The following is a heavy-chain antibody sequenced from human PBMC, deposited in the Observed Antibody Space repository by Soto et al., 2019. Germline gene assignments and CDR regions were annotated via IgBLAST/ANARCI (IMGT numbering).Heavy chain of an antibody. CDR3: AKGGLLPRANRWF. CDR1: GFTFRNYP. J-gene: IGHJ4*02. D-gene: IGHD2-2*01. V-gene: IGHV3-23*01. CDR2: ISGSGVDT. Sequence: LRLSCAASGFTFRNYPMTWVRQAPGKGLDWVSTISGSGVDTYYPDSVKGRVTTSRDNSKNTLYLQINSLRAEDTAVYYCAKGGLLPRANRWFWGQGTLVTVSS.